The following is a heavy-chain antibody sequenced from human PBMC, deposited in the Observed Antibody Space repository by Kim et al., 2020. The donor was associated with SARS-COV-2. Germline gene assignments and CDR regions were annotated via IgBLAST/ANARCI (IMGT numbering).Heavy chain of an antibody. Sequence: GGSLRLSCAASGFTFSSYAMHWVRQAPGKGLEWVAVISYDGSNKYYADSVKGRFTISRDNSKNTLYLQMNSLRAEDTAVYYCSRDGRLWFGGNWFDPWG. CDR3: SRDGRLWFGGNWFDP. CDR2: ISYDGSNK. D-gene: IGHD3-10*01. V-gene: IGHV3-30*04. CDR1: GFTFSSYA. J-gene: IGHJ5*02.